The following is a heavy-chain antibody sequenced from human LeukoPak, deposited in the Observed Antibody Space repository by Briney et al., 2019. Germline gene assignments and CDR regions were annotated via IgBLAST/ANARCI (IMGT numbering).Heavy chain of an antibody. V-gene: IGHV3-64*01. CDR3: ARDQGEWGYTYGRRGGFYYYYYMDV. J-gene: IGHJ6*03. Sequence: GGSLRLSCAASGFTFSSYAMHWVRQAPGKGLEYVSAISSNGGSTYYANSVKGRFTISRDNSKNTLYLQMGSLRAEDMAVYYCARDQGEWGYTYGRRGGFYYYYYMDVWGKGTTVTISS. CDR2: ISSNGGST. CDR1: GFTFSSYA. D-gene: IGHD5-18*01.